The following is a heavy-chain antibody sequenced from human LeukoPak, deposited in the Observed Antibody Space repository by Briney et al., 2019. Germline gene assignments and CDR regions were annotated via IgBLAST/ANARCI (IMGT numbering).Heavy chain of an antibody. D-gene: IGHD3-10*01. Sequence: ASVKVSCKTSGYTFTDYYMHWVRQAPGQGLEWMGWINPNSGGTNYAQKFQGRVTMTRDTSISTAYMELSRLRSDDTAVYYCARDPYGSGRNYYYYYMDVWGKGTTVTVSS. CDR2: INPNSGGT. V-gene: IGHV1-2*02. CDR1: GYTFTDYY. CDR3: ARDPYGSGRNYYYYYMDV. J-gene: IGHJ6*03.